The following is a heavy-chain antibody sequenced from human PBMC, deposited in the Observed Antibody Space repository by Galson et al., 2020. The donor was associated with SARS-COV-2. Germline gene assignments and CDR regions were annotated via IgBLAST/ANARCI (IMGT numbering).Heavy chain of an antibody. CDR1: DYSISTNFH. J-gene: IGHJ5*02. CDR2: IYRSGNT. D-gene: IGHD3-16*01. V-gene: IGHV4-38-2*02. CDR3: ARGKGGKNFFDP. Sequence: SETLSLTCSVSDYSISTNFHWDWIRQPPGKRLEWIGLIYRSGNTFHSPSLESRVTISMDTSNNQLSLDLRSVTAADTAIYYCARGKGGKNFFDPWGQGILVTVSS.